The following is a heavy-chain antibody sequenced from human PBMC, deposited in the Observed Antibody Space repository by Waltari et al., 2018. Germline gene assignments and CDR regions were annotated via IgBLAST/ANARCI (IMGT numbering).Heavy chain of an antibody. D-gene: IGHD1-26*01. V-gene: IGHV4-34*01. Sequence: QVQLQQWGAGLLKPSETLSLTCAVYGGSFSGYYWSWIRQPPGEGLEWIGEINHSGSTNYNPSLKSRVTISVDTSKNQFSLKLSSVTAADTAVYYCARGPKYSGSYFRSGWFDPWGQGTLVTVSS. CDR3: ARGPKYSGSYFRSGWFDP. J-gene: IGHJ5*02. CDR2: INHSGST. CDR1: GGSFSGYY.